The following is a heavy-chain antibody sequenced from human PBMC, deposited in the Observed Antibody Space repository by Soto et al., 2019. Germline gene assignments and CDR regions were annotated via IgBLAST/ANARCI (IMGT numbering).Heavy chain of an antibody. CDR1: GIPLCNYW. J-gene: IGHJ4*02. Sequence: SGGSLRLSCAASGIPLCNYWMNWVRQVPGNGLVWVSRFRYDLCASTYADSVNGRFAISRDNAKNTLYLQMNSLRADDMVVYYCVRDLQLWFLDYWGQGTLVTVSS. D-gene: IGHD5-18*01. CDR2: FRYDLCAS. V-gene: IGHV3-74*01. CDR3: VRDLQLWFLDY.